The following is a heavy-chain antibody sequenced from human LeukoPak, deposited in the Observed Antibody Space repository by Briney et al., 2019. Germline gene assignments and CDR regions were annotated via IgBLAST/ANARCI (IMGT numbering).Heavy chain of an antibody. Sequence: SGPTLVKPTQTLTLTCTFSGFSLSTSGEGVGWIRQPPGKALEWLALIYWNDYKRYSPSLKSRLTITKDTSKNQVVLIMTNMDPVDTATYYCAHNSRYSSGWYGDYWGQGTLVTVSS. CDR2: IYWNDYK. V-gene: IGHV2-5*01. D-gene: IGHD6-19*01. CDR1: GFSLSTSGEG. CDR3: AHNSRYSSGWYGDY. J-gene: IGHJ4*02.